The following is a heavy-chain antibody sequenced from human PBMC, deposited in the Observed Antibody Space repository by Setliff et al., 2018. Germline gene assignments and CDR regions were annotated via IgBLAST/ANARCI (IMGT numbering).Heavy chain of an antibody. CDR1: GYSISSGYI. J-gene: IGHJ4*02. CDR3: ARDLGHGGDSDY. D-gene: IGHD2-21*02. V-gene: IGHV4-38-2*02. CDR2: IGHSGSI. Sequence: PSETLSLTCTVSGYSISSGYIWGWIRQPPGKGLEWVGNIGHSGSINYNPSLKSRLTISRDTSKNQVSLKLNSVTATDTAVYYCARDLGHGGDSDYWGQGILVTVSS.